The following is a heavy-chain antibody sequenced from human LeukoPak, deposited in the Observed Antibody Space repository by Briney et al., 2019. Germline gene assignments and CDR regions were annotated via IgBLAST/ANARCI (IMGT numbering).Heavy chain of an antibody. CDR1: GYTFTSYG. J-gene: IGHJ5*02. CDR3: ARRGIAVADGNWFDP. D-gene: IGHD6-19*01. Sequence: GASVKVSCKASGYTFTSYGISWVRQAPGQGLEWMGRISAYNGNTNYAHKLQGRVTMTTDTTTSTAYMELRSLRSDDTAVYYCARRGIAVADGNWFDPWGQQTPLTVSS. V-gene: IGHV1-18*01. CDR2: ISAYNGNT.